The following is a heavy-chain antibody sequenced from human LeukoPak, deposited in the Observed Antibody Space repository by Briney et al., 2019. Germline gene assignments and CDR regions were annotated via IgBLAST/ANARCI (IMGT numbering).Heavy chain of an antibody. Sequence: PGGSLRLSCAASGFTFGSYDMHWVRQGTGKGLEWVSAIGTVGDTYYPGSVKGRFTVSRENAKNSLYLQMNNLRAGDTAVYYCARAPLGGYGPWYWGQGTLVTVCS. D-gene: IGHD3-22*01. CDR3: ARAPLGGYGPWY. CDR1: GFTFGSYD. V-gene: IGHV3-13*01. J-gene: IGHJ4*02. CDR2: IGTVGDT.